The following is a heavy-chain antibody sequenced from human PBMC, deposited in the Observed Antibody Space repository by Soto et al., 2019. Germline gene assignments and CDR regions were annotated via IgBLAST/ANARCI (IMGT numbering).Heavy chain of an antibody. CDR3: ARLRPTVTTAGSSYYFDY. CDR1: GGSISSSSYY. V-gene: IGHV4-39*01. CDR2: IYYSGST. D-gene: IGHD4-17*01. Sequence: SETLSLTCTVSGGSISSSSYYWGCIRQPPGKGLEWIGSIYYSGSTYYNPSLKSRVTISVDTSKNQFSLKLSSVTAADTAVYYCARLRPTVTTAGSSYYFDYWGQGTLVTVSS. J-gene: IGHJ4*02.